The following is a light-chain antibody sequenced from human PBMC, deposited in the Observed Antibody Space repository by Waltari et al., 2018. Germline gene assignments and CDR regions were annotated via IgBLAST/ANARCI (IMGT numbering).Light chain of an antibody. CDR2: AAS. J-gene: IGKJ3*01. CDR3: QQLNSYLGFT. CDR1: QGIRSY. Sequence: DIQLTQSPSFLSASVGDRVTITCRASQGIRSYLAGYQQKPGKAPKPLIYAASPLQSGVPSRFSGSGSGTEFTLTISSLQPEDFATYYCQQLNSYLGFTFGPGTKVDIK. V-gene: IGKV1-9*01.